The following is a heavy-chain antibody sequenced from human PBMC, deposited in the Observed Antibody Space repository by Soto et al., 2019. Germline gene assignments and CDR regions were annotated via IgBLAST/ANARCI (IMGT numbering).Heavy chain of an antibody. CDR1: GYTFTGYY. J-gene: IGHJ6*01. Sequence: ASVKVRCKASGYTFTGYYMHWVRQAPGQGLEWMGWINPNSGGTNYAQKFQGWVTMTRDTSISTAYMELSRLRSDDTAVYYCERSEIPIYDYVWGSSSDDYYYYYGMDVWREGTTVTV. CDR2: INPNSGGT. D-gene: IGHD3-16*01. CDR3: ERSEIPIYDYVWGSSSDDYYYYYGMDV. V-gene: IGHV1-2*04.